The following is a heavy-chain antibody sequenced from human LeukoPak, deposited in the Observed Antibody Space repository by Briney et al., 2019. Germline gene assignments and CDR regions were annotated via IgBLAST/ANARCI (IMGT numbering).Heavy chain of an antibody. CDR2: ISGSGGST. J-gene: IGHJ6*02. V-gene: IGHV3-23*01. Sequence: GGSLRLSCAASGFTFSSYAMSWVRQAPGKGLEWVSAISGSGGSTYYADSVKGRFTISRDNSKNTLYLQMNSLRAEDTAVYYCAKVLEPAHYYYYYGMDVWGQGTTVTVSS. CDR3: AKVLEPAHYYYYYGMDV. CDR1: GFTFSSYA. D-gene: IGHD1-1*01.